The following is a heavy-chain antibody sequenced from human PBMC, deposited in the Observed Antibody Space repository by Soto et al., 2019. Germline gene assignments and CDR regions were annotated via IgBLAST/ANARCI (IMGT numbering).Heavy chain of an antibody. V-gene: IGHV1-18*01. CDR3: ARVDPRGAAVVRDY. D-gene: IGHD3-10*01. CDR1: GNTFASHG. J-gene: IGHJ4*02. CDR2: ISGFNGQT. Sequence: ASVKVSCKASGNTFASHGFSWVRQAPGQGLEWMGWISGFNGQTNYALKFQGRATLTTDASTSTAYMELRSLRSDDTAVYFCARVDPRGAAVVRDYWGQGTLVTVSS.